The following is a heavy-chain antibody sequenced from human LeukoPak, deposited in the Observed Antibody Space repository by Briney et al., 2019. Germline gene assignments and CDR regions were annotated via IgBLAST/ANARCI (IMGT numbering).Heavy chain of an antibody. D-gene: IGHD6-13*01. V-gene: IGHV3-21*01. CDR1: GFTFSSYS. CDR2: ISSSSSYI. CDR3: AREDPGIAAAGFDY. J-gene: IGHJ4*02. Sequence: PGGSLRLSCAASGFTFSSYSMNWVRQAPGKGLELVSSISSSSSYIYYADSVKGRFTISRDNAKNSLYLQMNSLRAEDTAVYYCAREDPGIAAAGFDYWGQGTLVTVSS.